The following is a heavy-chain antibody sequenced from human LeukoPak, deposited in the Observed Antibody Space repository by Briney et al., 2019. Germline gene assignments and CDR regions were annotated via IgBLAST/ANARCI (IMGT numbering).Heavy chain of an antibody. Sequence: PGRSLRLSCAASGFTFDDYAMHWVRQAPGKGLEWVSSIGSSGDITYYADSVKGRFTISRDNSKNTLYLQMNSLRAEDTAVYYCARDIDNGDYVVYWGQGTLVTVSS. J-gene: IGHJ4*02. CDR1: GFTFDDYA. D-gene: IGHD4-17*01. V-gene: IGHV3-23*01. CDR2: IGSSGDIT. CDR3: ARDIDNGDYVVY.